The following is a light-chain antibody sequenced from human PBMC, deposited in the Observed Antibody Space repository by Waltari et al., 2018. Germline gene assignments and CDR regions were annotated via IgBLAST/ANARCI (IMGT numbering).Light chain of an antibody. CDR1: QSVGTD. J-gene: IGKJ4*01. V-gene: IGKV3-15*01. Sequence: EVVMTQSPVTLSVSPGEPATLFCRASQSVGTDLAWYQQRPGQAPRLLIYDVSTRATAIPDRFRGSGSATEFTLTISSLESEDFAVYYCQQYKKWPPLTFGGGTKVDIK. CDR2: DVS. CDR3: QQYKKWPPLT.